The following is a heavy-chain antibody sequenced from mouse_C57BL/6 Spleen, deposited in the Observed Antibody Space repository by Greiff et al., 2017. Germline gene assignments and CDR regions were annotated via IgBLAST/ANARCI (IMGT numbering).Heavy chain of an antibody. CDR1: GYTFTSYG. V-gene: IGHV1-81*01. CDR2: IYPRSGNT. J-gene: IGHJ2*01. Sequence: QVQLQQSGAELARPGASVKLSCKASGYTFTSYGISWVKQRPGQGLEWIGEIYPRSGNTYYNEKFKGKATLTADKSSSTAYMQLRSLTSEDSAVYFCARSESATDYFDYWGQGTTLTVSS. CDR3: ARSESATDYFDY. D-gene: IGHD1-1*01.